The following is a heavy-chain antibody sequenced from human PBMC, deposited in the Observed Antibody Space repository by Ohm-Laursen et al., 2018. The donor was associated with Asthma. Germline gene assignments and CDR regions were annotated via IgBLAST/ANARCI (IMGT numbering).Heavy chain of an antibody. Sequence: SLRLSCAASGFTFSSYAMHWARQAPGKGLEWVAVISYDGSNKYYADSVKGRFTISRDNSKNTLYLQMNSLRDEDTAVYYCARGSFDEYGDYPFDSWGQGTLVTVSS. V-gene: IGHV3-30-3*01. CDR3: ARGSFDEYGDYPFDS. J-gene: IGHJ4*02. D-gene: IGHD4-17*01. CDR1: GFTFSSYA. CDR2: ISYDGSNK.